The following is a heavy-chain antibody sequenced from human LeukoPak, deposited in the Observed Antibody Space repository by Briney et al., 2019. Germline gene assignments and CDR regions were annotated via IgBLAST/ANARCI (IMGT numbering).Heavy chain of an antibody. CDR1: GFTFSSYA. CDR2: ISYDGSNK. D-gene: IGHD3-22*01. J-gene: IGHJ1*01. V-gene: IGHV3-30-3*01. Sequence: GGSLRLSCSASGFTFSSYAMHWVRQAPGKGLEWLAVISYDGSNKYYADSVKGRFTISRDNSKNTLYLQMNSLRAEDTAVYYCASPTDDSSGYEEYFQHWGQGTLVTVSS. CDR3: ASPTDDSSGYEEYFQH.